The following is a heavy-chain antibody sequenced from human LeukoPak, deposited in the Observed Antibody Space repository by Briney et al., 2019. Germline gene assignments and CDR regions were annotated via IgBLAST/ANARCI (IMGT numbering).Heavy chain of an antibody. Sequence: GGPLRLSCAASGLTFSGSAIHWVRQASGKGLEWVGRIRSKTNSYATAYGASVKGRFTISRDDSKNTAYLQLNSLKNEDTAVYYCTRLPEGCSSTSCYYDYWGQGTLVTVSS. D-gene: IGHD2-2*01. CDR3: TRLPEGCSSTSCYYDY. V-gene: IGHV3-73*01. CDR2: IRSKTNSYAT. J-gene: IGHJ4*02. CDR1: GLTFSGSA.